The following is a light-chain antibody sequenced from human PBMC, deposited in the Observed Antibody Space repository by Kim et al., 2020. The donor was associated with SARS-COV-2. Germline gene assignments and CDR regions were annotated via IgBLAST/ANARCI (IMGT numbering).Light chain of an antibody. CDR1: NSKSGAGYD. J-gene: IGLJ3*02. CDR2: DNC. Sequence: RVSSSCTGSNSKSGAGYDVHWYQQPPGTAPKLLIHDNCNRPSGVPDRFSGSKSGTSASLAITGLQAEDGADYYCQSYDSSLSGSVFGGGTQLTVL. V-gene: IGLV1-40*01. CDR3: QSYDSSLSGSV.